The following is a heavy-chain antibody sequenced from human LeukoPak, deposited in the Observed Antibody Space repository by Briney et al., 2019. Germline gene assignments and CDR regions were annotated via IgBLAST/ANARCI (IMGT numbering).Heavy chain of an antibody. CDR1: GFIFSDYH. V-gene: IGHV3-72*01. CDR2: TRNKARRFTT. J-gene: IGHJ3*02. D-gene: IGHD2-21*01. CDR3: ARDGAEGDQSAFDI. Sequence: GGSLRLSCATSGFIFSDYHIDWVRQPPGKGLEWIGRTRNKARRFTTEYAASVRDRVTISREVSKISVNLQMYSLKTEDTAVYYCARDGAEGDQSAFDIWGQGTMVTVSS.